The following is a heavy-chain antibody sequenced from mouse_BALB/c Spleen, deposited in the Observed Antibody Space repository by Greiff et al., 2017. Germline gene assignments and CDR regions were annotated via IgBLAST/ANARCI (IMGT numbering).Heavy chain of an antibody. V-gene: IGHV14-3*02. CDR2: IDPANGNT. CDR1: GFNIKDTY. CDR3: ARPDYYGSSPAWFAY. J-gene: IGHJ3*01. D-gene: IGHD1-1*01. Sequence: EVQLQQSGAELVKPGASVKLSCTASGFNIKDTYMHWVKQRPEQGLEWIGRIDPANGNTKYDAKFQGKATITADTSSNTAYLQLSSLTSEDTAVYYCARPDYYGSSPAWFAYWGQGTLVTVSA.